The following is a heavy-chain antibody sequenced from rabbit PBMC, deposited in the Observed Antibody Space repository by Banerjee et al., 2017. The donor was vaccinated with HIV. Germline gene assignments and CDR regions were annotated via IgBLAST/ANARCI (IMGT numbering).Heavy chain of an antibody. J-gene: IGHJ4*01. CDR3: ARNAGSTYGDL. D-gene: IGHD8-1*01. CDR2: IYGGSSGST. CDR1: GFSFSSSYY. V-gene: IGHV1S45*01. Sequence: QEQLEESGGDLVKPEGSLTLTCTASGFSFSSSYYIFWVRQAPGKGLEWIACIYGGSSGSTYYASWAKGRFTISKTSSTTVTLQMTSLTAADTATYFCARNAGSTYGDLWGQGTLVTVS.